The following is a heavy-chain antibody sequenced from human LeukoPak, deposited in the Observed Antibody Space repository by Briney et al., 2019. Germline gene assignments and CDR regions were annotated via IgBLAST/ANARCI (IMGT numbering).Heavy chain of an antibody. Sequence: SETLSLTCSVSGYSINSGYFWGWIRQPPGKGLEWIGTMSHSGNIFYNPSLKSRVTISLDTSKNQFSLKLRTVTAADTAVYYCASRKLGNDYWGQGTLVTVSS. V-gene: IGHV4-38-2*02. J-gene: IGHJ4*02. CDR2: MSHSGNI. D-gene: IGHD7-27*01. CDR1: GYSINSGYF. CDR3: ASRKLGNDY.